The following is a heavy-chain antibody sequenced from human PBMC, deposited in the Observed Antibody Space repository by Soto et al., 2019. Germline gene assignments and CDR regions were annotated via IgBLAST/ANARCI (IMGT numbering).Heavy chain of an antibody. V-gene: IGHV3-23*01. D-gene: IGHD4-17*01. Sequence: QPGGSLRLSCAASGFTFSSYAMSWVRQAPGKGLEWVSAISGSGGSTYYADSVKGRFTISRDNSKNTLYLQMNSLRAEDTAVYYCARDNPAPPLDYGDYVARVGALAFDIWGQGTMVTVSS. J-gene: IGHJ3*02. CDR3: ARDNPAPPLDYGDYVARVGALAFDI. CDR1: GFTFSSYA. CDR2: ISGSGGST.